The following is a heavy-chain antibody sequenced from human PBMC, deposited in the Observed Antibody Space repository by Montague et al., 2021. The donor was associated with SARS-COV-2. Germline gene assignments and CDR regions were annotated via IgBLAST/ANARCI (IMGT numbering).Heavy chain of an antibody. J-gene: IGHJ6*02. Sequence: SLRLSCAASEFSFRSDWINWVRQGPGKGLVWVSRIYSDGSRIDYADSVKGRFTISRDNARNTVFLQMNSLRVEGAAVYYCAGASGYPIRGMDVWGQGTTVTVSS. CDR1: EFSFRSDW. V-gene: IGHV3-74*01. CDR3: AGASGYPIRGMDV. D-gene: IGHD5-12*01. CDR2: IYSDGSRI.